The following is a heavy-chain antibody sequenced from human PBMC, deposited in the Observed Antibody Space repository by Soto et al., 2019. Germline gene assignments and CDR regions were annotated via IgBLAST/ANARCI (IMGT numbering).Heavy chain of an antibody. CDR2: ITYDGSVQ. CDR1: GFNFDNYG. V-gene: IGHV3-30*18. J-gene: IGHJ4*02. D-gene: IGHD1-7*01. Sequence: QVQLVESGGGVVQPGGSLRLSCQASGFNFDNYGMHWVRQAPGKGLEWVAVITYDGSVQYYADSVKGRFTISRDNSNNTLSLHLNTLKPEDTAVYHCAKDRVGGTFYTPLAFWGQGTLVTVSS. CDR3: AKDRVGGTFYTPLAF.